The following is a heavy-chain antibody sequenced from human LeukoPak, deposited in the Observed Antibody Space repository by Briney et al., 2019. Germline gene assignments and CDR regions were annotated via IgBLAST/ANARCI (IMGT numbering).Heavy chain of an antibody. V-gene: IGHV3-30-3*01. CDR1: GFTFSSYA. Sequence: PGGSLRLSCAASGFTFSSYAMHWVRQAPGKGLEWVAVISYDGSNKYYADPVKGRFTISRDNSKNTLYLQMNSLRAEDTAVYYCARVMGGYCGGDCSHYGMDVWGQGTTVTVSS. CDR3: ARVMGGYCGGDCSHYGMDV. CDR2: ISYDGSNK. D-gene: IGHD2-21*02. J-gene: IGHJ6*02.